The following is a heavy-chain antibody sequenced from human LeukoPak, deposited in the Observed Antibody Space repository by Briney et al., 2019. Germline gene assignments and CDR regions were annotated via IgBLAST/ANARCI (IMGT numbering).Heavy chain of an antibody. CDR3: AREVRALRYFDSPVFDP. CDR1: GGSISSGDYY. D-gene: IGHD3-9*01. V-gene: IGHV4-30-4*01. CDR2: IYYSGST. J-gene: IGHJ5*02. Sequence: SETLSLTCSVSGGSISSGDYYWSWIRQPPGKGLEWIGYIYYSGSTYYNPSLKSRVTISVDTSKNQFSLKLSSVTAADTAVYYCAREVRALRYFDSPVFDPWGQGTLVTVSS.